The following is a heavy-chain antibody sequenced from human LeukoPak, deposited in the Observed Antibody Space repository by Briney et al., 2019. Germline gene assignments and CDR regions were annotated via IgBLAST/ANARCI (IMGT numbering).Heavy chain of an antibody. CDR3: ATGNLAAIPPDYYYYMDV. CDR1: GGTFSSYA. Sequence: GASVKVSCKASGGTFSSYAISWVRQAPGQGLEWMGRIIPILGIANYAQKFQGRVTMTEDTFTDTAYMELSSLRSEDTAVYYCATGNLAAIPPDYYYYMDVWGKGTTVTVSS. J-gene: IGHJ6*03. CDR2: IIPILGIA. D-gene: IGHD2-2*02. V-gene: IGHV1-69*04.